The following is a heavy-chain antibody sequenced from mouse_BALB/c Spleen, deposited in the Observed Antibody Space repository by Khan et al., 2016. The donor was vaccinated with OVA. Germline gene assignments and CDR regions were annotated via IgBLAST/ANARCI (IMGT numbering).Heavy chain of an antibody. CDR3: SRSGLGSFAF. Sequence: QVQLQQSGAELARPGASVRLSCKASGYTFTDYYINWMKQRTGQGLEWIGHIYPGNDNTYYNENFTGKATLTADKSSSKAFMHLSSLTSDDSAVYFCSRSGLGSFAFWGQGTLVTVS. D-gene: IGHD3-1*01. J-gene: IGHJ3*01. CDR1: GYTFTDYY. CDR2: IYPGNDNT. V-gene: IGHV1-77*01.